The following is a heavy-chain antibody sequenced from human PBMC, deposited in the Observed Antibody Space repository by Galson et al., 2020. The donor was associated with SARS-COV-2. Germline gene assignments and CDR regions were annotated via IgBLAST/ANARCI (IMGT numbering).Heavy chain of an antibody. CDR2: ISSGLTYI. J-gene: IGHJ3*01. CDR3: ARGDISIPGTDAFDL. Sequence: GGSLRLSCTASGFTFSNRGMNWVRQAPGKGLEWVSFISSGLTYIYYADSVKGRFAISRDNAENSLSLQMNSLRDEDTAVYYCARGDISIPGTDAFDLWGQGTLVTVSS. CDR1: GFTFSNRG. V-gene: IGHV3-21*01. D-gene: IGHD5-12*01.